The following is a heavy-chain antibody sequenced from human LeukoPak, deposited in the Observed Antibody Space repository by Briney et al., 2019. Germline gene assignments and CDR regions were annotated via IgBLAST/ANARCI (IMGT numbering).Heavy chain of an antibody. Sequence: SQTLSLTCTVSGGSINSGSYYWSWIRQPGGKGLEWIGRIYTSGSTNYNPSLKSRVTISVDTSKNQFSLKLSSVTAADTAVYYCAREAGGDDAYDIWGQGTMVTVSS. J-gene: IGHJ3*02. CDR2: IYTSGST. CDR3: AREAGGDDAYDI. V-gene: IGHV4-61*02. D-gene: IGHD2-21*02. CDR1: GGSINSGSYY.